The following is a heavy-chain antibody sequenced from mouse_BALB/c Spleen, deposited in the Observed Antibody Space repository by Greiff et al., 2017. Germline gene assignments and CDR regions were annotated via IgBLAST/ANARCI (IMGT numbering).Heavy chain of an antibody. CDR3: AATARAKFAY. CDR1: GFTFSSYT. D-gene: IGHD3-2*01. Sequence: EVKLVESGGGLVQPGGSLKLSCAASGFTFSSYTMSRVRQTPEKRLEWVAYISSGGSYTYYPDSVKGRFTISRDNAKNTLYLQMSSLKSEDTAMYYCAATARAKFAYWGQGTLVTVSA. J-gene: IGHJ3*01. CDR2: ISSGGSYT. V-gene: IGHV5-6*03.